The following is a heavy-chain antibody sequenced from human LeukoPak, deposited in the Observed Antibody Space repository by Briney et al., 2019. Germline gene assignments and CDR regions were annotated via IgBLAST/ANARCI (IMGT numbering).Heavy chain of an antibody. J-gene: IGHJ4*02. CDR2: ISSSSSII. CDR3: AKEDSSSWKGNSTDY. Sequence: GGSLRLSCGASGFTFNSYNMNWVRQAPGKGLEWVSYISSSSSIIYYTDSVKGRFTISRDNAKNSLYLQMNNLRAEDTAVYYCAKEDSSSWKGNSTDYWGQGTLVTVSS. CDR1: GFTFNSYN. V-gene: IGHV3-48*01. D-gene: IGHD6-13*01.